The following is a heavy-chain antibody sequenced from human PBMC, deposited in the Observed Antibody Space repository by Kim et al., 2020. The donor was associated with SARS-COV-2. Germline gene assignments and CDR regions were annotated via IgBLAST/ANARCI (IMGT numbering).Heavy chain of an antibody. CDR3: ARVRDYGDYARMDV. D-gene: IGHD4-17*01. J-gene: IGHJ6*02. Sequence: AQKFQGRVTITADESTSTAYMELSSLRSEDTAVYYCARVRDYGDYARMDVWGQGTTVTVSS. V-gene: IGHV1-69*01.